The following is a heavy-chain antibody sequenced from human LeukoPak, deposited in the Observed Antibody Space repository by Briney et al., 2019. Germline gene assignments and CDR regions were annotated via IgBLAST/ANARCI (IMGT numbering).Heavy chain of an antibody. CDR1: GGTFSSYA. Sequence: SVKVSCKASGGTFSSYAISWVRQAPGQGLEWMGGIIPIFGTANYAQKFQGRVTITADESASTAYMELSSLRSEDTAVYYCARGCSGGSCHNDYYYYGMDVWGKGTTVTVSS. V-gene: IGHV1-69*13. J-gene: IGHJ6*04. CDR3: ARGCSGGSCHNDYYYYGMDV. D-gene: IGHD2-15*01. CDR2: IIPIFGTA.